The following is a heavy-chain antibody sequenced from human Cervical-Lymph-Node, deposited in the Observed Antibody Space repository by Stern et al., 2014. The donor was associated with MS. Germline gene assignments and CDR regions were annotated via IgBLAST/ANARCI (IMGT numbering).Heavy chain of an antibody. V-gene: IGHV2-70*01. D-gene: IGHD1/OR15-1a*01. CDR3: ARIRGTARLIDY. Sequence: QITLKESGPALVKPTQTLTLTCTFSGCSLSTCGMCVTWIRQPPGKALEWLGLIDWDGDKSYRTPLRTRLTISKDTFKNQVVLTMTNMDPVDTATYYCARIRGTARLIDYWGQGTLVTVSS. CDR2: IDWDGDK. J-gene: IGHJ4*02. CDR1: GCSLSTCGMC.